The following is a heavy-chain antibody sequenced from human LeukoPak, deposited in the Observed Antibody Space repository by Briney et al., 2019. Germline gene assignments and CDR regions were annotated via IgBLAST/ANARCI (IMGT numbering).Heavy chain of an antibody. Sequence: SVTLSLTCTVSGGSISSHYWSWIWQPPGKGLGWIGYIYYSGSTNYNPSLKSRVTISVDTSKNQFSLKLSSVTAADTAVYYCARYTGYSSSWYRFDPWGQGTLVTVSS. D-gene: IGHD6-13*01. V-gene: IGHV4-59*11. CDR2: IYYSGST. J-gene: IGHJ5*02. CDR3: ARYTGYSSSWYRFDP. CDR1: GGSISSHY.